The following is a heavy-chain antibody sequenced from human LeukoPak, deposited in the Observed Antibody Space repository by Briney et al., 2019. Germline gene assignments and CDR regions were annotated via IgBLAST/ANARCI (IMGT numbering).Heavy chain of an antibody. CDR1: GFTFSSYA. CDR2: ISVSGGST. CDR3: AKDRRVVVPAAIWYFDY. J-gene: IGHJ4*02. V-gene: IGHV3-23*01. D-gene: IGHD2-2*01. Sequence: GGSLRLSCAASGFTFSSYAMSWVRQAPGKGLEWVSAISVSGGSTYYADSVKGRFTISRDNSKNTLYLQMNSLRAEDTAVYYCAKDRRVVVPAAIWYFDYWGQGTLVTVSS.